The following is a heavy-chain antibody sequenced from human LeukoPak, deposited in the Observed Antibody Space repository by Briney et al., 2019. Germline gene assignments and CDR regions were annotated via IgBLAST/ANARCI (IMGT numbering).Heavy chain of an antibody. Sequence: GGSLRLSCAASGFTVSSNYMSWVRQAPGKGLEWVSVIYSGGNTYYADSVKGRFTISRDNSKNTLFLQMNSLRAEDTAVYYCARDIHYYDILTGYYNEHWGQGTLVTVSS. CDR1: GFTVSSNY. CDR2: IYSGGNT. CDR3: ARDIHYYDILTGYYNEH. V-gene: IGHV3-66*01. D-gene: IGHD3-9*01. J-gene: IGHJ4*02.